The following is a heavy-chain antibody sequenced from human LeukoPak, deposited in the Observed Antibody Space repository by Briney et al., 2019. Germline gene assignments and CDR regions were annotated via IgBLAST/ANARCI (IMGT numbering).Heavy chain of an antibody. J-gene: IGHJ3*02. V-gene: IGHV3-30*02. CDR3: AKLGIRITMALDAFDI. Sequence: GGSLRLSCAASGFTFSSYAMSWVRQAPGKGLEWVAFIRYDGSNKYYADSVKGRFTISRDNSKNTLYLQMNSLRAEDTAVYYCAKLGIRITMALDAFDIWGQGTMVTVSS. CDR1: GFTFSSYA. D-gene: IGHD3-10*01. CDR2: IRYDGSNK.